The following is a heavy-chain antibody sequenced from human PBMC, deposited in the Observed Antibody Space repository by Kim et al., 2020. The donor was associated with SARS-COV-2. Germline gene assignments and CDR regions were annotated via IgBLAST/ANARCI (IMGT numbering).Heavy chain of an antibody. D-gene: IGHD5-12*01. Sequence: ADAVKCRFTISRDNSKNTLYRQMNSLGAEDTAVYYCAKEVRGYSGSQGYYWGQGTLVTVSS. J-gene: IGHJ4*02. CDR3: AKEVRGYSGSQGYY. V-gene: IGHV3-23*01.